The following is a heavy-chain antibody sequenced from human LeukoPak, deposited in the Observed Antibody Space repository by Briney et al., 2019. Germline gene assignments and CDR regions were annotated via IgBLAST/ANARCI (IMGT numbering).Heavy chain of an antibody. J-gene: IGHJ4*02. Sequence: GASVKVSCKASGGTSNSHAISWVRQAPGQGLERMGRIIPNLGTTNRAQNFQDRVTLTADKSTNTAYTELTSLTSDDTAVYYCATTNDGGGYQWGDFFDFWGQGTLVTVSS. CDR1: GGTSNSHA. CDR2: IIPNLGTT. V-gene: IGHV1-69*04. D-gene: IGHD3-22*01. CDR3: ATTNDGGGYQWGDFFDF.